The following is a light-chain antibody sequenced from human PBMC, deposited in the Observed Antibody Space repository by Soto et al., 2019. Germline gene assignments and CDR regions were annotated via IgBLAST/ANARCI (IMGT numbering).Light chain of an antibody. Sequence: ENVLTQSPGTLSLSPVERATLSCMASQSVSSYSLAWYQQKPGQAPRLVMYGTSNRATGIPDRFSGSGSGTDFTLTISRLEPEDFAVYYCQQRSNWPPSITFGQGTRLEIK. V-gene: IGKV3D-20*02. CDR1: QSVSSYS. J-gene: IGKJ5*01. CDR2: GTS. CDR3: QQRSNWPPSIT.